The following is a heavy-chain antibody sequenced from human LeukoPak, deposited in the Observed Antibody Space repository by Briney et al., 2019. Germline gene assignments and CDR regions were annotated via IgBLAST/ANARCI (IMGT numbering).Heavy chain of an antibody. V-gene: IGHV1-18*01. CDR3: ASPKRYCSSTSCYGLDV. CDR1: GYTFTSYG. D-gene: IGHD2-2*01. CDR2: ISAYNGNT. Sequence: ASVKVSCKASGYTFTSYGISWVRQAPGQGLEWMGWISAYNGNTNYAQKLQGRVTMTTDTSTSTAYMELRSLRSDDTAVYYCASPKRYCSSTSCYGLDVWGQGTTVTVSS. J-gene: IGHJ6*02.